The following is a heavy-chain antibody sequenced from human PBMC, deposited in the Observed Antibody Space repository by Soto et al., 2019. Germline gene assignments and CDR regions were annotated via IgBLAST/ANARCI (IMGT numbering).Heavy chain of an antibody. Sequence: QVQLQESGPGLVKPSQTLSLTCTVSGGSISSGGYYWSWIRQHTGKGLEWIGYIYYSGSTYYNPSLKRRVTLSVDTSESQFSVRRSSVTAADADVYYCARKDSGYWDYMAVWGNGSTVTASS. CDR2: IYYSGST. CDR3: ARKDSGYWDYMAV. V-gene: IGHV4-31*03. CDR1: GGSISSGGYY. J-gene: IGHJ6*03. D-gene: IGHD5-12*01.